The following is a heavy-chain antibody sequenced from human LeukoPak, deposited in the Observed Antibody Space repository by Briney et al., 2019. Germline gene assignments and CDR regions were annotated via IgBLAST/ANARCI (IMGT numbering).Heavy chain of an antibody. D-gene: IGHD6-19*01. Sequence: GSLRLSCAASGFTFSSYWMSWVRQAPGKGLEWVANIKQDGSEKYYVDSVKGRFTISRDNAKNSLYLQMNNLRAEDTAVYYCARKQWLVNYYFDYWGQGTLVTVSS. CDR3: ARKQWLVNYYFDY. CDR1: GFTFSSYW. V-gene: IGHV3-7*01. CDR2: IKQDGSEK. J-gene: IGHJ4*02.